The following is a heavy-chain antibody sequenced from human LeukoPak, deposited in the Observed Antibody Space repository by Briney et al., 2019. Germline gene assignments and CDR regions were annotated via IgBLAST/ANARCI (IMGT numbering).Heavy chain of an antibody. CDR2: ISSSSSTI. CDR3: ARVGRWELQGLDY. J-gene: IGHJ4*02. D-gene: IGHD1-26*01. V-gene: IGHV3-48*04. Sequence: GGSLRLSCAASGFTFSSYSMNWVRQAPGKGLEWVSYISSSSSTIYYADSVKGRFTISRDNAKNSLYLQMNSLRAEDTAVYYCARVGRWELQGLDYWGQGTLVTVSS. CDR1: GFTFSSYS.